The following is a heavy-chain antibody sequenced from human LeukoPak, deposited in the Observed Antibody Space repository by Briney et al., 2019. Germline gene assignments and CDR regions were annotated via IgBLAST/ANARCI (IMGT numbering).Heavy chain of an antibody. V-gene: IGHV3-23*01. CDR3: AKGGGDSKGAFDI. D-gene: IGHD3-22*01. CDR1: GFTFSSYA. CDR2: ISGSGGST. J-gene: IGHJ3*02. Sequence: GGSLRLSRAASGFTFSSYAMSWVRQAPGKGLEWVSAISGSGGSTYYADSVKGRFTISRDNSKNTLYLQMNSLRAEDTAVYYCAKGGGDSKGAFDIWGQGTMVTVSS.